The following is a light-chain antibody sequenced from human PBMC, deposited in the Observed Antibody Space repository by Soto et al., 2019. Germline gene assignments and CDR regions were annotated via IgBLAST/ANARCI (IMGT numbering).Light chain of an antibody. V-gene: IGLV2-14*01. CDR2: DVT. CDR3: CSYTTSNTLV. J-gene: IGLJ1*01. Sequence: LNQPSAGFGSSWQWGHNSRNGTNSDLGAYNSVSWYRQHPGKAPKVMIYDVTNRPSGVSSRFSGSKSGNTASMTISGLQADDEADYYCCSYTTSNTLVFGIGTKVTVL. CDR1: NSDLGAYNS.